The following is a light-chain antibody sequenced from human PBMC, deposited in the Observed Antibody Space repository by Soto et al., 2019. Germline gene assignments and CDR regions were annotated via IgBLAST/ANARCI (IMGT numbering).Light chain of an antibody. CDR1: QGISSY. CDR3: QQYYSYPIT. CDR2: AAS. V-gene: IGKV1-8*01. J-gene: IGKJ5*01. Sequence: AIRMTQSPSSFSASTGARVPITCRASQGISSYLAWYPQKPGKAPKLLIYAASTLQSGVPSRFSGSGSGTDFTLTISCLQSEDFATYYCQQYYSYPITFGQGTRLEIK.